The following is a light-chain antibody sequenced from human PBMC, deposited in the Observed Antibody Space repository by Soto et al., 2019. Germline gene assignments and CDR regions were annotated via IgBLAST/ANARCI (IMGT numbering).Light chain of an antibody. J-gene: IGKJ2*01. CDR1: QSISNF. CDR3: QQRTNWPPYT. V-gene: IGKV3-11*01. Sequence: EIVLTQSPATLSLSPGDRATLSCRASQSISNFLAWYQQKPGQAPRLLIYDASNRATGIPARFTGSGSGTDFTLTISSLEPEDFAVYYCQQRTNWPPYTFGQGTKLEIK. CDR2: DAS.